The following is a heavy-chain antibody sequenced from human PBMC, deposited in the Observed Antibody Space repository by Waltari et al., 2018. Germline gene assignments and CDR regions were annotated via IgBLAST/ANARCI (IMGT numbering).Heavy chain of an antibody. CDR3: AKEWELQWSYWYFDL. D-gene: IGHD1-26*01. Sequence: QVQLVESGGGVVQPGRSLRLSCAASGFTFSSYAMHWVRQAPGKGLEWLAVISYDGSNKYYADSVKGRFTISRDNSKNTLYLQMNSLRAEDTAFYYCAKEWELQWSYWYFDLWGRGTLVTVSS. CDR2: ISYDGSNK. CDR1: GFTFSSYA. J-gene: IGHJ2*01. V-gene: IGHV3-30-3*01.